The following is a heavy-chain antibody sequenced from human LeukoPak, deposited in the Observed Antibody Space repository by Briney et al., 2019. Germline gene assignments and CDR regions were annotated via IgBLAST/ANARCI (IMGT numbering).Heavy chain of an antibody. CDR3: ARGPGIAVAGTYGDPY. Sequence: PGGSLRLSCAASGFTFSSYWMTWVRQAPGKGLEWVSFISSRSTYIYYAGSVKGRFAVSRDNAKNSLYLQMNSLRAEDTAVYYCARGPGIAVAGTYGDPYWGQGTLVTVSS. V-gene: IGHV3-21*01. CDR1: GFTFSSYW. CDR2: ISSRSTYI. J-gene: IGHJ4*02. D-gene: IGHD6-19*01.